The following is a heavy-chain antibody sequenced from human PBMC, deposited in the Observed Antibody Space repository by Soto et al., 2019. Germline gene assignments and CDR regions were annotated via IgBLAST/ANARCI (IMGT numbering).Heavy chain of an antibody. CDR1: GYIFSNYG. V-gene: IGHV1-18*01. CDR3: ARGSSPVDFAH. Sequence: ASVKVSCKASGYIFSNYGVNWVRQAPGQGLEWMGWINGYNGNTNYAQRVQSRVTMTTDTSTTTAFMELRSLTSDDTAVYYCARGSSPVDFAHWGQGTLVTVSS. D-gene: IGHD2-2*01. J-gene: IGHJ4*02. CDR2: INGYNGNT.